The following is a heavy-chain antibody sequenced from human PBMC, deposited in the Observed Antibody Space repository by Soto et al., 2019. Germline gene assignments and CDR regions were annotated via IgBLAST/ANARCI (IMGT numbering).Heavy chain of an antibody. CDR3: ARDPTGHFIDY. Sequence: ASVKVSCKASGYTFTSYGISWVRQAPGQGLEWMGWISAYNGNTNYAQKPQGRVTMTTDTSTSTAYMELRSLTSDDTAVYYCARDPTGHFIDYWGQGPLVTVSS. D-gene: IGHD1-1*01. CDR2: ISAYNGNT. V-gene: IGHV1-18*01. J-gene: IGHJ4*02. CDR1: GYTFTSYG.